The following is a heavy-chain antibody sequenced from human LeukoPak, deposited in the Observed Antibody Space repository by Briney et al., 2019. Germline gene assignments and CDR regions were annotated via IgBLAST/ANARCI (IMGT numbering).Heavy chain of an antibody. D-gene: IGHD3-10*01. J-gene: IGHJ4*02. Sequence: KPSETLSLTCAVSGGSISSGGYSWSWIRQPPGKGLEWIGYIYHSGTTYYNPSLQSRVTMSVDTSKNQFSLKLSSVTAVDTAVYYCARKENVYYYFDYWGQGTMVTVSS. V-gene: IGHV4-30-2*01. CDR2: IYHSGTT. CDR1: GGSISSGGYS. CDR3: ARKENVYYYFDY.